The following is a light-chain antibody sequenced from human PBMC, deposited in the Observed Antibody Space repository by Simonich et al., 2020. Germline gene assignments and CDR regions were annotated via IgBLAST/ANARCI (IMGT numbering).Light chain of an antibody. CDR3: QQYDNLPWT. CDR2: DAS. J-gene: IGKJ1*01. V-gene: IGKV1-33*01. CDR1: QDISTY. Sequence: DIHMTQSPSSLSASVGDRANITCQASQDISTYLNWYQKKPGKAPKLLFYDASNLEPGVLSRCSGSGSGTDFTFTIRSLLPEDIATYYCQQYDNLPWTFGQGTKVEIK.